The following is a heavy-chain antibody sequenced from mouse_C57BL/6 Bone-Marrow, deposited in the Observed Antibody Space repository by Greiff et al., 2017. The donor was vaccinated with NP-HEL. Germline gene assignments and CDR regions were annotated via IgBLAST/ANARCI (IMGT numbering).Heavy chain of an antibody. CDR2: ISNGGGST. V-gene: IGHV5-12*01. D-gene: IGHD1-1*01. CDR3: ARSTVVGPYAMDY. CDR1: GFTFSDYY. J-gene: IGHJ4*01. Sequence: EVQLVESGGGLVQPGGPLKLSCAASGFTFSDYYMYWVRQTPEKRLEWVAYISNGGGSTYYPDTVKGRFTISRDNAKNTLYLQMSRLKSEDTAMYYCARSTVVGPYAMDYWGQGTSVTVSS.